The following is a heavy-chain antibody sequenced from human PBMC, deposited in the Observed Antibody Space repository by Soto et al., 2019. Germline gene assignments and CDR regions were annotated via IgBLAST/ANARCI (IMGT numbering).Heavy chain of an antibody. J-gene: IGHJ6*03. CDR2: ISAYNGNT. Sequence: ASVKVSCKASGYTFTSYGISWVRQAPGQGLEWMGWISAYNGNTNYAQKLQGRVTMTTDTSTSTAYMELRSLRSDDTAAYYCARVSWYYYYMDVWGKGTTVTVSS. CDR1: GYTFTSYG. D-gene: IGHD6-6*01. V-gene: IGHV1-18*01. CDR3: ARVSWYYYYMDV.